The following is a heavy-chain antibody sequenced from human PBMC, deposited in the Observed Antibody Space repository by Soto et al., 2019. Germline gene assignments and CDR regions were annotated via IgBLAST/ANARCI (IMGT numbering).Heavy chain of an antibody. J-gene: IGHJ3*02. CDR3: ARELPYSEDAFDI. D-gene: IGHD2-15*01. Sequence: QVQLVESGGGVVQPGRSLRLSCAASGFTFSSYGMHWVRQAPGKGLEWVAVIWYDGSNKYYADSVKGRFTISRDNSKNTLYLQMNSLRAEDTAVYYCARELPYSEDAFDIWGQGTMVTVSS. CDR2: IWYDGSNK. CDR1: GFTFSSYG. V-gene: IGHV3-33*01.